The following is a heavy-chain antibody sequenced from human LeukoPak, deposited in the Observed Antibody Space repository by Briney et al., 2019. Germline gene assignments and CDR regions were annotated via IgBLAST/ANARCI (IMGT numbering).Heavy chain of an antibody. CDR3: AKTVSGTLNSSGY. CDR2: ISGSGGST. Sequence: GGSVRLSCAASGFTFSSHVMTWVRQAPGKGLEWVSAISGSGGSTYYADSVKGRFTISRDNSKNTLYLQMNSLRAEDTAVYYCAKTVSGTLNSSGYWGQGTLVTVSS. V-gene: IGHV3-23*01. J-gene: IGHJ4*02. D-gene: IGHD1-20*01. CDR1: GFTFSSHV.